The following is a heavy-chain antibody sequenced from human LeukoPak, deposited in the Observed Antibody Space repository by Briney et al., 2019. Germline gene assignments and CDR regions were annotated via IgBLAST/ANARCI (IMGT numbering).Heavy chain of an antibody. CDR2: ISGSGGST. V-gene: IGHV3-23*01. J-gene: IGHJ4*02. CDR3: AKVASYYDSSGPIDY. Sequence: GGSLRLSCAASGFTFHDYAMHWVRQAPGKGLEWVSAISGSGGSTYYADSVKGRFTISRDNSKNTLYLQMNSLRAEDTAVYYCAKVASYYDSSGPIDYWGQGTLVTVSS. CDR1: GFTFHDYA. D-gene: IGHD3-22*01.